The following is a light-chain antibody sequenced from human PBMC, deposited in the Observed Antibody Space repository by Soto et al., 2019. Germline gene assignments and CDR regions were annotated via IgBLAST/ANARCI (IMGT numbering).Light chain of an antibody. CDR1: QDITNY. J-gene: IGKJ5*01. CDR3: QQYHSYPIT. V-gene: IGKV1-16*02. CDR2: RAS. Sequence: DIQMTQSPSSLSASVGDRVTITCRASQDITNYLAWFQQKSGKAPKSLIYRASSLESGVPPKFSGSASGTDFTLTISSLQPEDFATYYCQQYHSYPITFGQGTRLEMK.